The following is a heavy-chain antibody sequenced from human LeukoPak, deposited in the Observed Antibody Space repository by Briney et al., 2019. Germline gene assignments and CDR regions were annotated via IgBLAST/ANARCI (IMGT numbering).Heavy chain of an antibody. CDR2: MNPNSGNT. J-gene: IGHJ5*02. Sequence: ASVKVSCKASGFTFSGYDINWVRQATGQGLEWMGWMNPNSGNTGYAQKFQGRVTMTRNTSISTAYMELSSLRSEDTAVYYCARGPYYYGSGSYLDWFGPWGQGTLVTVSS. CDR3: ARGPYYYGSGSYLDWFGP. CDR1: GFTFSGYD. V-gene: IGHV1-8*01. D-gene: IGHD3-10*01.